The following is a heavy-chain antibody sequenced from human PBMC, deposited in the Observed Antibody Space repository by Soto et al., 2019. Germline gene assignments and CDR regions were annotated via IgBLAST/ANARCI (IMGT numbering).Heavy chain of an antibody. Sequence: PSETLSLTCTVSGGSISPYYWSWIRQPPGKGLEWVGYIYYGGSTSYNPSLKSRVTISVDTSKNQFSLKLSSVTAADTAVYYCAREGYSSGYYYYYGMDVWGQGTTVTVSS. D-gene: IGHD3-22*01. J-gene: IGHJ6*02. V-gene: IGHV4-59*01. CDR2: IYYGGST. CDR3: AREGYSSGYYYYYGMDV. CDR1: GGSISPYY.